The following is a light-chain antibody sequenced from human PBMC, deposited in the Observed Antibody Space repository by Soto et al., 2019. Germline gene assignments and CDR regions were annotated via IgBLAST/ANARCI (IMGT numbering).Light chain of an antibody. V-gene: IGKV4-1*01. J-gene: IGKJ2*01. CDR2: SAS. CDR1: QTLLNTSNNKNF. Sequence: DIVMTQSPDSLAVSLGERATFKCKSSQTLLNTSNNKNFLAWYQHKVGQPPRLLIYSASIRESGVPDRFSGSGSGTDFTLPISSLQAEDVAVYYCQQYYTSPYTFSQGTKLEI. CDR3: QQYYTSPYT.